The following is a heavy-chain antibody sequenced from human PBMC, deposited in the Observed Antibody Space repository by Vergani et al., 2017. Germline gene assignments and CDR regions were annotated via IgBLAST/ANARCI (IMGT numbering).Heavy chain of an antibody. CDR3: ARDLRLLYKRFDP. CDR2: ISYDGTQK. Sequence: QVHLVESGGGVVQPGRSLRLSCVVSGFTPSYYGMHWVRPAPGKGLEWVAVISYDGTQKYYADSVKGRFTISRDNSKSTMYLQMNSLRDEDTGVYYCARDLRLLYKRFDPWGQGTLVTVSS. V-gene: IGHV3-30*03. J-gene: IGHJ5*02. CDR1: GFTPSYYG. D-gene: IGHD5-12*01.